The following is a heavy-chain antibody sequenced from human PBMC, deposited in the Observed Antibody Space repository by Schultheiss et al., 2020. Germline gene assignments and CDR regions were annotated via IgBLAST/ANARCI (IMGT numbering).Heavy chain of an antibody. V-gene: IGHV3-53*01. Sequence: GGSLRLSCAASGFTVSSNYMTWVRQAPGKGLEWVSVMYRGGSTHYADSVEGRFTLSSDNSKNTLFLQMNSLRVEDTAVYYCATGYTNKSYAVWDLDYWGQGTLVTVSS. D-gene: IGHD2-2*02. CDR2: MYRGGST. CDR1: GFTVSSNY. J-gene: IGHJ4*02. CDR3: ATGYTNKSYAVWDLDY.